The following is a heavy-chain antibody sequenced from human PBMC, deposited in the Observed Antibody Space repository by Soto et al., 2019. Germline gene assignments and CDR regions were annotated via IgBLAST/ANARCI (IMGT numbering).Heavy chain of an antibody. V-gene: IGHV4-34*01. J-gene: IGHJ4*02. Sequence: QVQLQQWGAGLLKPSETLSLTCAVHGGSFSDYYWSWIRQPPGKGLEWIGEINYSGRTNYNPSLKSRVTISVDTSKTQFPLTLSSMTDADTAVYYCARTGHLFDYWGQGISVTVSS. CDR1: GGSFSDYY. CDR3: ARTGHLFDY. CDR2: INYSGRT.